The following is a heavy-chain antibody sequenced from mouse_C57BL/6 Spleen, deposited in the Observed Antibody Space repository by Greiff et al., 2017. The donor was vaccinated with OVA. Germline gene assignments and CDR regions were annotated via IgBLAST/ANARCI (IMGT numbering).Heavy chain of an antibody. J-gene: IGHJ2*01. D-gene: IGHD1-1*01. Sequence: QVQLKQSGAELVRPGASVTLSCKASGYTFTDYEMHWVKQTPVHGLEWIGAIDPETGGTAYNQKFKGKAILTADKSSSTAYMELRSLTSEDSAVYYCTRNSPYYYGFDYWGQGTTLTVSS. CDR3: TRNSPYYYGFDY. CDR2: IDPETGGT. CDR1: GYTFTDYE. V-gene: IGHV1-15*01.